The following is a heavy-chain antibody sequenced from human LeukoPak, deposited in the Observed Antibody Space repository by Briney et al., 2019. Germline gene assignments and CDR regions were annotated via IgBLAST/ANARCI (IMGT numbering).Heavy chain of an antibody. Sequence: SGGSLRLSCAASGFTFSSYWMSWVRQAPGKGLEWVANIKQDGSEKYYVDSVKGRFTISRDNAKNSLYLQMNSLRAEDTAVYYCARVSPPGIVVEPIYYFDYWGQGTLVTVSS. CDR3: ARVSPPGIVVEPIYYFDY. D-gene: IGHD3-22*01. J-gene: IGHJ4*02. CDR1: GFTFSSYW. CDR2: IKQDGSEK. V-gene: IGHV3-7*01.